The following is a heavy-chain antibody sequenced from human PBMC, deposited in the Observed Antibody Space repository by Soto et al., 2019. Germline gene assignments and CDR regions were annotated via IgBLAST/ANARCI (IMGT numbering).Heavy chain of an antibody. CDR3: ARTTAYETSGYYYHTY. CDR2: IIPILGIA. V-gene: IGHV1-69*04. Sequence: ASVKVSCKASGGTFDDYAISWVRQAPGQGLEWMGRIIPILGIANYAEEFQDGFTLTADTSTGTAYMELSSLRSEDTAVYYCARTTAYETSGYYYHTYWGQGTQVTVSS. J-gene: IGHJ4*02. D-gene: IGHD3-22*01. CDR1: GGTFDDYA.